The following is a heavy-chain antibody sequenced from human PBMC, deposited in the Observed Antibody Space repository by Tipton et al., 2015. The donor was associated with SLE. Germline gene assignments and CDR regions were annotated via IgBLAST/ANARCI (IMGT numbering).Heavy chain of an antibody. J-gene: IGHJ4*02. V-gene: IGHV4-31*03. CDR2: IYNTGNT. CDR3: ARDAV. Sequence: TLSLTCSVSGASISSDVYYWSWIRQLPGKGLEWIGYIYNTGNTYYNPSLKSRVTMSVDTSKNQFSLKLSSVTAADTAVYYCARDAVWGQGTLVTVSS. CDR1: GASISSDVYY.